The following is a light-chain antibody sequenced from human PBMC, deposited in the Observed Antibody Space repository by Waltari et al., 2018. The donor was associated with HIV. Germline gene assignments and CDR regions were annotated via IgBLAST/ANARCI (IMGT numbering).Light chain of an antibody. V-gene: IGLV3-25*03. CDR2: KVT. J-gene: IGLJ3*02. CDR1: DMPDHY. Sequence: SQLTQPPSVSVSPGQTAKITCPGDDMPDHYVYRYQQKPGQAPVLALYKVTERPSGIPERFSGSMSGTTVTLTIMGVQPEDEADYYCQSADSDNTYNWVFGGGTKLTVL. CDR3: QSADSDNTYNWV.